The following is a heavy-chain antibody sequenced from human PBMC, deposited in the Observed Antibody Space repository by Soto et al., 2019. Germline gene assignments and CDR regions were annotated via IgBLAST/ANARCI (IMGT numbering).Heavy chain of an antibody. Sequence: PSETLSLTCAVYGGSFSGYYCSWIRQPPGKGLEWIGEINHSGSTNYNPSLKSRVTISVDTSKNQFSLKLSSVTAADTAVYYCARYCSGGSCYGGGWFDPWGQGTLVTVSS. V-gene: IGHV4-34*01. J-gene: IGHJ5*02. CDR3: ARYCSGGSCYGGGWFDP. CDR1: GGSFSGYY. D-gene: IGHD2-15*01. CDR2: INHSGST.